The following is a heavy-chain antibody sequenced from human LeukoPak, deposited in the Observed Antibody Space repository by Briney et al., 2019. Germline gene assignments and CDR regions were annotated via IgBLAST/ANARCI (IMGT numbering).Heavy chain of an antibody. CDR3: ARDILTGSQSRFQH. CDR1: GFTFGTYS. J-gene: IGHJ1*01. V-gene: IGHV3-48*04. CDR2: ISSSSSTI. D-gene: IGHD3-9*01. Sequence: GGSLGLSCAASGFTFGTYSMTWVRRAPGKGREWVSYISSSSSTIYYADSVKGRFTISRDNAKNSLYLQMNSLRAEDTAVYYCARDILTGSQSRFQHWGQGTLVTVSS.